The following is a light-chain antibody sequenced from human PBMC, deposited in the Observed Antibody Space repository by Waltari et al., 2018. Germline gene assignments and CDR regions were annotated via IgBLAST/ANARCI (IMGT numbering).Light chain of an antibody. V-gene: IGKV4-1*01. CDR3: QQCYGLPLT. CDR1: PSVLYDSNNKNY. CDR2: WAS. Sequence: IVMTQSSDSLAVSLGESATINCKSSPSVLYDSNNKNYLGWYQKKPGQPPKLLISWASTRESGVPDRFSGSGSGTDFTLTISSLQAEDVAVYYCQQCYGLPLTFGPGTRVDIK. J-gene: IGKJ3*01.